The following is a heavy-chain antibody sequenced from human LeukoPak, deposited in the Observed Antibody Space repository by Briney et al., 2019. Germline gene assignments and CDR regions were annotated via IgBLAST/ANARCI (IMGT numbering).Heavy chain of an antibody. Sequence: GGSLRLSCAASGFTFSSYGMHWVRQAPGKGLEWVAVISYDGSNKYYADSVKGRFTISRDNAKNSLYLQMNSLRAEDTAVYYCARVFGPRGGWGQGTLVTVPS. CDR3: ARVFGPRGG. J-gene: IGHJ4*02. V-gene: IGHV3-30*03. CDR2: ISYDGSNK. D-gene: IGHD3-3*01. CDR1: GFTFSSYG.